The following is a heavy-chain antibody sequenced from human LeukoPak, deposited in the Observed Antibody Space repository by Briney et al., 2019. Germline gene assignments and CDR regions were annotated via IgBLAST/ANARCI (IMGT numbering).Heavy chain of an antibody. V-gene: IGHV1-2*02. CDR3: ARERGYSGYDYVDY. J-gene: IGHJ4*02. CDR2: INPNSGGT. D-gene: IGHD5-12*01. Sequence: ASVKVPCKASGYTFTGYYMHWVRQAPGQGLEWMGWINPNSGGTNYAQKFQGRVTMTRDTSISTAYMELSRLRSDDTAVYYCARERGYSGYDYVDYWGQGTLVTVSS. CDR1: GYTFTGYY.